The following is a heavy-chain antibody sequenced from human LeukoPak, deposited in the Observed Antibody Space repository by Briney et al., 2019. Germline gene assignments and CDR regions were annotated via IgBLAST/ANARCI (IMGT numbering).Heavy chain of an antibody. J-gene: IGHJ4*02. CDR3: ARDLTASSPDDY. Sequence: GGSLRLSCSASGFTFSSYAMHWVRQAPGKGLEYVSAISSNGGSTYYADSVKGRFTISRDNAKNSLYLQMNSLRAEDTAVYYCARDLTASSPDDYWGQGTLVTVSS. CDR1: GFTFSSYA. D-gene: IGHD6-13*01. V-gene: IGHV3-64*04. CDR2: ISSNGGST.